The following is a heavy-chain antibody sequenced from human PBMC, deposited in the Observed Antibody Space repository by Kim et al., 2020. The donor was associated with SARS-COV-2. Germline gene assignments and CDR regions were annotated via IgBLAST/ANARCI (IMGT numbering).Heavy chain of an antibody. CDR1: GFTFSSYA. CDR2: ISYDGSNK. CDR3: ARDFRRYCSSTSCQY. J-gene: IGHJ4*02. D-gene: IGHD2-2*01. Sequence: GGSLRLSCAASGFTFSSYAMHWVRQAPGKGLEWVAVISYDGSNKYYADSVKGRFTISRDNSKNTLYLQMNSLRAEDTAVYYCARDFRRYCSSTSCQYWGQGTLVTVSS. V-gene: IGHV3-30-3*01.